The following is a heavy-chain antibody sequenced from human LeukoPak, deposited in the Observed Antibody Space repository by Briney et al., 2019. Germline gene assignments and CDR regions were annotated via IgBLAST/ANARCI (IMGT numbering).Heavy chain of an antibody. CDR2: ISSSSSYI. V-gene: IGHV3-21*01. Sequence: GGSLRLSCAASGFTFSSYSMNWVRQAPGKGLEWVSSISSSSSYIYYADSVKGRFTISRDNAKNSLYLQMNSLRAEDTAVYYCAKDYYYDSNGYGLSYFDSWGQGTLVTVSS. J-gene: IGHJ4*02. CDR3: AKDYYYDSNGYGLSYFDS. D-gene: IGHD3-22*01. CDR1: GFTFSSYS.